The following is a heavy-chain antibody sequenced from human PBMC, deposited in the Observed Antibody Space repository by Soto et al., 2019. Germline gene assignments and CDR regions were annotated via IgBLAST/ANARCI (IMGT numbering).Heavy chain of an antibody. CDR3: ATDTYYYYVLDV. CDR2: INAGNGNT. Sequence: ASVKVSCKASGYTFTSYAMHWVRQAPGQRLEWMGWINAGNGNTKYSQKFQGRVTITRDTSASTAYMELSSLRSEDTAVYYCATDTYYYYVLDVWGQGTTVTVSS. CDR1: GYTFTSYA. V-gene: IGHV1-3*01. J-gene: IGHJ6*02.